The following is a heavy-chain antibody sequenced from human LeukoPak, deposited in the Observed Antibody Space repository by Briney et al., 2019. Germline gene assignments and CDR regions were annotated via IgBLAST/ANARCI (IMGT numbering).Heavy chain of an antibody. J-gene: IGHJ1*01. Sequence: GGSPRLSCVASGFTFSSYGMHWVRQAPGKGLEWVAVIWYDGSNKYYADSVKGRFTISRDNSKNTLYLQMSSLRAEDTAVYYCARGRYCSSTSCYTGSAEYFQHWGQGTLVTVSS. CDR2: IWYDGSNK. CDR3: ARGRYCSSTSCYTGSAEYFQH. V-gene: IGHV3-33*01. CDR1: GFTFSSYG. D-gene: IGHD2-2*02.